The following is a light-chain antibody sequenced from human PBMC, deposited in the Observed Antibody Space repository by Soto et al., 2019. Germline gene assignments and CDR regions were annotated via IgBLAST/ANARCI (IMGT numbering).Light chain of an antibody. J-gene: IGKJ5*01. CDR3: QQGGNWPLT. CDR1: QSVSSH. CDR2: DAS. Sequence: EILGKQSAAALSGSPAERDTVSCRASQSVSSHLAWYQQKRGQAPRLLIYDASSRASGIPARFSGSGSGTDFTLTISSLEPEDFAVYYCQQGGNWPLTFGQGTLLEI. V-gene: IGKV3-11*01.